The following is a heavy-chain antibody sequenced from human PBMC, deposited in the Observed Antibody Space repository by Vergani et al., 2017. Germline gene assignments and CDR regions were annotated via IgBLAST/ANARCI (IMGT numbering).Heavy chain of an antibody. J-gene: IGHJ4*02. D-gene: IGHD5-24*01. Sequence: QVQLVESGGGVVQPGRSLRLSCAASGFTFSTYSMHWVRQAPGKGLDCVAVISSDGTTKYYAGSVKGRFTISRDNSKNTLYLQMNSLRTEDTAVYYCARDGENDYNDFDYWGQGTLVTVSS. CDR2: ISSDGTTK. CDR1: GFTFSTYS. V-gene: IGHV3-30-3*01. CDR3: ARDGENDYNDFDY.